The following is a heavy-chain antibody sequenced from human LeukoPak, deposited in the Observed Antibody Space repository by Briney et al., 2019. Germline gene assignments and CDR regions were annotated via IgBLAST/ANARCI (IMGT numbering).Heavy chain of an antibody. J-gene: IGHJ4*02. CDR1: GFTFGTSA. D-gene: IGHD3-3*01. V-gene: IGHV3-23*01. CDR3: ARDGGYDFWSGYYQDY. Sequence: GGSLRLSCAASGFTFGTSAMSWVRQTPEKGLEWVSTITSGDGSPYYADSVKGRFTISRDNSKNTLYLQMNSLRAEDTAVYYCARDGGYDFWSGYYQDYWGQGTLVTVSS. CDR2: ITSGDGSP.